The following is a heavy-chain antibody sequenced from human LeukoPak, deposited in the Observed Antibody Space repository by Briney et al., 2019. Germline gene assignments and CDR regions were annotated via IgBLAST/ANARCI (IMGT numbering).Heavy chain of an antibody. V-gene: IGHV3-30-3*01. CDR2: ISYDGSNK. D-gene: IGHD3-10*01. J-gene: IGHJ3*02. Sequence: GGSLRLSCAASGFTFSSYAMHWVRQAPGKGLEWVAVISYDGSNKYYADSVKGRFTISRDNSKNTLYLQMNSLRAEDTAVYYCASPARWFGELFGADAFDIWGQGTMVTVSS. CDR3: ASPARWFGELFGADAFDI. CDR1: GFTFSSYA.